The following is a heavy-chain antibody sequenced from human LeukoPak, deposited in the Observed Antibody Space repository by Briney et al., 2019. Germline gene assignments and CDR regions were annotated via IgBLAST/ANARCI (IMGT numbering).Heavy chain of an antibody. CDR2: ISAYNGNT. D-gene: IGHD1-26*01. CDR1: GGTFSSYA. CDR3: AREVGAIGHSDY. V-gene: IGHV1-18*01. J-gene: IGHJ4*02. Sequence: ASVKVSCKASGGTFSSYAISWVRQAPGQGLEWMGWISAYNGNTNYAQKLQGRVTMTTDTSTSTAYMELRSLRSDDTAVYYCAREVGAIGHSDYWGQGTLVTVSS.